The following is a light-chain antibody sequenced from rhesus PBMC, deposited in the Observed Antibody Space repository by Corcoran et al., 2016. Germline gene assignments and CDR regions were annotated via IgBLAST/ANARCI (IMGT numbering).Light chain of an antibody. V-gene: IGLV2S7*01. CDR2: GVS. Sequence: QSAPTQPPSVSGSPGQSVTISCTGTNSDIGGYNYVSWYQQHPGKAPKLLIYGVSNRPSGVSDRFSGSKSGNMASLTISGLQAEDEADYYCCSYTTSSTFVFGSGTKLTVL. CDR3: CSYTTSSTFV. J-gene: IGLJ6*01. CDR1: NSDIGGYNY.